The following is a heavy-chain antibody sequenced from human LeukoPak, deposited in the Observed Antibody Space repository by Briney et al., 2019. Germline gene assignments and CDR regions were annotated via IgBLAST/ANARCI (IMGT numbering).Heavy chain of an antibody. J-gene: IGHJ4*02. D-gene: IGHD3-22*01. Sequence: GGSLRLSCAASRFTFSSYGMSWVRQAPGKGLEWVSGISASGGSTYYADSVKGRFTISRDNSKNTLYLQMNSLRAEDTAVYYSAKDRLPLSSAYYYLPFDYWGQGTLVTVSS. CDR2: ISASGGST. CDR3: AKDRLPLSSAYYYLPFDY. V-gene: IGHV3-23*01. CDR1: RFTFSSYG.